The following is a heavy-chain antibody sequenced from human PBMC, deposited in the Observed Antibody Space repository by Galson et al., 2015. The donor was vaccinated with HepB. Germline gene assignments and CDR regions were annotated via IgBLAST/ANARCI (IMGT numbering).Heavy chain of an antibody. D-gene: IGHD6-13*01. CDR3: ARDKSPPGYSTSWTRNWYFDL. CDR1: GIPFSDSY. J-gene: IGHJ2*01. CDR2: ISSSSSYI. V-gene: IGHV3-11*05. Sequence: SLRLSCAASGIPFSDSYMSWIRQAPGKGLEWVSYISSSSSYINYADSVKGRFTISRDNAKKSWYLQMNSLRAEDTAVYYCARDKSPPGYSTSWTRNWYFDLWGRGTLVTVSS.